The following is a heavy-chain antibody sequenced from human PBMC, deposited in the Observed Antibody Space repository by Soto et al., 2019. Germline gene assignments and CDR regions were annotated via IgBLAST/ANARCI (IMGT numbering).Heavy chain of an antibody. CDR1: GGSISSSSYY. Sequence: PSETLSLTCTVSGGSISSSSYYWGWIRQPPGKGLEWIGSIYYSGSTYYNPSLKSRVTISVDTSKNQLSLKLSSVTAADTAVYYCARHPPGAMAYGMDVWGQGTTVTVSS. J-gene: IGHJ6*02. V-gene: IGHV4-39*01. CDR3: ARHPPGAMAYGMDV. D-gene: IGHD5-18*01. CDR2: IYYSGST.